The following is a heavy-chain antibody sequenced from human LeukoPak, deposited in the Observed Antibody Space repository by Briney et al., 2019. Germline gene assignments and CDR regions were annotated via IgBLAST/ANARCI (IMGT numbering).Heavy chain of an antibody. D-gene: IGHD6-19*01. CDR1: GYTFTSHS. J-gene: IGHJ4*02. CDR3: AIDQPVAGVSNFDS. CDR2: INMNTGNP. V-gene: IGHV7-4-1*02. Sequence: ASVKVSCKASGYTFTSHSINWVRQAPGQGLEWMGWINMNTGNPTYAQGFAGRFVFSLDTSVSTAYLQISSLNTEDTAVYYCAIDQPVAGVSNFDSWGQGTLVTVSS.